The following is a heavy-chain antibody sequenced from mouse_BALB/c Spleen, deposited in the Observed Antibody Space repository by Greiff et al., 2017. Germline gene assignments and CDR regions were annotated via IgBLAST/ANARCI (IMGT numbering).Heavy chain of an antibody. CDR2: ISDGGSYT. D-gene: IGHD2-3*01. CDR3: ARDGGWLLDY. Sequence: EVMLVESGGGLVKPGGSLKLSCAASGFTFSDYYMYWVRQTPEKRLEWVATISDGGSYTYYPDSVKGRFTISRDNAKNNLYLQMSSLKSEDTAMYYCARDGGWLLDYWGQGTTLTVSS. V-gene: IGHV5-4*02. J-gene: IGHJ2*01. CDR1: GFTFSDYY.